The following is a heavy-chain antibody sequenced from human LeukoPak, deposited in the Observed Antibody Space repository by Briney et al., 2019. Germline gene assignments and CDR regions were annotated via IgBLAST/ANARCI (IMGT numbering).Heavy chain of an antibody. CDR3: VKDLSGSYSFDF. CDR2: INGYGDST. CDR1: GFTFSTYV. V-gene: IGHV3-64D*09. J-gene: IGHJ4*02. D-gene: IGHD1-26*01. Sequence: GGSLRLSCSSSGFTFSTYVMHWVRQAPGKGLEYVSFINGYGDSTAYADSVKGRFSVSRDNSKNTLYLQMSSLRAGDTAVYYCVKDLSGSYSFDFWGQGTLVTVSS.